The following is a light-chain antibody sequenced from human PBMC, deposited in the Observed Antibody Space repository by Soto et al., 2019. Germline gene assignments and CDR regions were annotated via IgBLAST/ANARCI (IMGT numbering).Light chain of an antibody. Sequence: DIQMTQSPSSLSASVGDRVTITCRASQSVSTYLNWYQQKPGKAPNLLIYGASILQSGVPSRFSVSGSRTEFTLTITSLHPGDFATYYCQHSYNNPTTLGQGTK. V-gene: IGKV1-39*01. CDR2: GAS. CDR3: QHSYNNPTT. CDR1: QSVSTY. J-gene: IGKJ2*01.